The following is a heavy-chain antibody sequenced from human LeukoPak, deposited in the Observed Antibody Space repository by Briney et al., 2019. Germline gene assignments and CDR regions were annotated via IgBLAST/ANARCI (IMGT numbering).Heavy chain of an antibody. J-gene: IGHJ4*02. D-gene: IGHD6-25*01. CDR2: ISYDGSNK. V-gene: IGHV3-30-3*01. Sequence: GGSLRLSCAASGFTFSSYAMHWVRQAPGKGLEWVAVISYDGSNKYYADSVKGRFTISRDNSKNTLYLQMNSLRAEDTAVYYCAKVIQQRRPFDYWGQGTLVTVSS. CDR3: AKVIQQRRPFDY. CDR1: GFTFSSYA.